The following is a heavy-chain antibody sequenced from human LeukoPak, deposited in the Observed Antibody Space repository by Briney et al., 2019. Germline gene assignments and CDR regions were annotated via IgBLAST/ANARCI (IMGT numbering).Heavy chain of an antibody. CDR2: ISGSGAIT. V-gene: IGHV3-23*01. Sequence: PGGSLRLSCAASGFNLGSFAMSWVRQAPGKGLEWVSSISGSGAITHSADSVKGRFSISRDNPTNTLYLQLNSLRAEDTAVYYCAKDLYNDNGPVGWFDPWGQGTLVTVSS. CDR1: GFNLGSFA. D-gene: IGHD1-1*01. CDR3: AKDLYNDNGPVGWFDP. J-gene: IGHJ5*02.